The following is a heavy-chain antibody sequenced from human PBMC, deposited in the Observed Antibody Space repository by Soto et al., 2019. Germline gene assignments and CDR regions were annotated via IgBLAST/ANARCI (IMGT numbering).Heavy chain of an antibody. CDR3: AHKLDTVDWFDP. D-gene: IGHD5-18*01. Sequence: QITLKESGPTLVKSTQTLTLTCTFSGFSLSNTGVGVVWIRQPPGKALEWVALIYWKDDKRYSPSLKSRLSIAKETSKNQVVLTMTNVDPGDTATYFCAHKLDTVDWFDPWGQGTLVTVSS. CDR1: GFSLSNTGVG. V-gene: IGHV2-5*01. J-gene: IGHJ5*02. CDR2: IYWKDDK.